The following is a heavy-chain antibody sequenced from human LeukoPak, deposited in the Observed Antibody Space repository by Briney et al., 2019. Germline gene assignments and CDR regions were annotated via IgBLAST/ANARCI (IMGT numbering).Heavy chain of an antibody. Sequence: PGGSLRLSCAASGFTFSSYAIHWVRQAPGKVLEWVSYISSSSSYIYYADSVKGRFTISRDNAKNSLYLQTNSLRAEDTAVYYCARDPGYSNYIGEGYWGQGTLVTVSS. CDR1: GFTFSSYA. CDR2: ISSSSSYI. V-gene: IGHV3-21*05. CDR3: ARDPGYSNYIGEGY. D-gene: IGHD6-13*01. J-gene: IGHJ4*02.